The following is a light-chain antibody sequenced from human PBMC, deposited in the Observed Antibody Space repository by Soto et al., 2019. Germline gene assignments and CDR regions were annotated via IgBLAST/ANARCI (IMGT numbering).Light chain of an antibody. V-gene: IGLV1-40*01. J-gene: IGLJ3*02. CDR3: QSYDSTLSGSG. CDR2: GNS. Sequence: QSVLTQPPSVSGAPGQRVTISCTGSSSNIGAGYDVHWYQQLPGTAPKLLISGNSNRPSGVPDRFSGSKSGTSASLAITGLQAEDEADYCCQSYDSTLSGSGFGGGTKLTVL. CDR1: SSNIGAGYD.